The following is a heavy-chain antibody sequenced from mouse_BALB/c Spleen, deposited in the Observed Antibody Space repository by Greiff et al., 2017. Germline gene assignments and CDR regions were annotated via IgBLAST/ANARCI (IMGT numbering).Heavy chain of an antibody. J-gene: IGHJ2*01. CDR1: GYTFTSYW. D-gene: IGHD1-1*01. V-gene: IGHV1-7*01. CDR2: INPSTGYT. CDR3: ARDGSSCYFDY. Sequence: VQLQQSGAELAKPGASVKMSCKASGYTFTSYWMHWVKQRPGQGLEWIGYINPSTGYTEYNQKFKDKATLTADKSSSTAYMQLSSLTSEDSAVYYCARDGSSCYFDYWGQGTTLTVSS.